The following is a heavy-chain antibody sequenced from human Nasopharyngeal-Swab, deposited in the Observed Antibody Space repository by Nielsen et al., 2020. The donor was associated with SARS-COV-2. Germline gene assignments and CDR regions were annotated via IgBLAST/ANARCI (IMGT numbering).Heavy chain of an antibody. CDR3: AKDIAMVRGVISFPYFDY. J-gene: IGHJ4*02. D-gene: IGHD3-10*01. V-gene: IGHV3-30*18. CDR2: ISYDGSNK. Sequence: WIRQPPGKGLEWVAVISYDGSNKYYADSVKGRFTISRDNSKNTLYLQMNSLRAEDTAVYYCAKDIAMVRGVISFPYFDYWGQGTLVTVSS.